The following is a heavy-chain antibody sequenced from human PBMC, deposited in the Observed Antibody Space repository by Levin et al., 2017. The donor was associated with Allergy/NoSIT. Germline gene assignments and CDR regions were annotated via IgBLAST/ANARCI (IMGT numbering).Heavy chain of an antibody. CDR1: GGSITNYF. J-gene: IGHJ4*02. V-gene: IGHV4-59*01. CDR2: ISNSGST. D-gene: IGHD4-17*01. CDR3: ARERLRCLDS. Sequence: SETLSLTCTVSGGSITNYFWSWIRQPPGKGLEWIGHISNSGSTNYNASLKSRVTISGDTSKNQFSLRLSSVTAADTAVYYCARERLRCLDSWGQGTLVTVSS.